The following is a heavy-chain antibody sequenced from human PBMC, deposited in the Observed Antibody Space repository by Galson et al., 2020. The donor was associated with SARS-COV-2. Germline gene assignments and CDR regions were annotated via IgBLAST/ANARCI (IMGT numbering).Heavy chain of an antibody. CDR3: AREGGSGIVAAPVDY. Sequence: GESPKISCAVSGFTFSDCAMHWVRQAPGKGLEWVAVIWYDGRNKYYADSVKGRFTISRDNSKNTLYLQMNSLRAEDTAVYYCAREGGSGIVAAPVDYWGQGTLVTVSS. CDR1: GFTFSDCA. CDR2: IWYDGRNK. J-gene: IGHJ4*02. D-gene: IGHD6-6*01. V-gene: IGHV3-33*01.